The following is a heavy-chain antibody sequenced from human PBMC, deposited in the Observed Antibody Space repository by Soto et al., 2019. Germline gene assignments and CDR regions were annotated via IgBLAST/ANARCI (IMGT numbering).Heavy chain of an antibody. D-gene: IGHD2-2*01. Sequence: ASVKVSCKASGYTFTSYHMHWVRQAPGQGLEWMGIINPSGGSTSYAQKFQGRVTMTRDTSTSTVYMELSSLRSEDTAVYYCARGPVDRPQTNIVVPAALDYWGQGTLVTVSS. CDR1: GYTFTSYH. CDR3: ARGPVDRPQTNIVVPAALDY. V-gene: IGHV1-46*01. J-gene: IGHJ4*02. CDR2: INPSGGST.